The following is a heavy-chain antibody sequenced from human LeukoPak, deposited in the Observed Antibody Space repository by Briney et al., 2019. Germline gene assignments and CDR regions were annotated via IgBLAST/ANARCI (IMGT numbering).Heavy chain of an antibody. CDR2: INPNSGGT. V-gene: IGHV1-2*02. CDR3: ARDGGSSWLDY. J-gene: IGHJ4*02. D-gene: IGHD6-13*01. CDR1: GYTFTGYY. Sequence: ASVKVSCKASGYTFTGYYMHWVRQAPGQGLEWMGWINPNSGGTSYAQKFQGRVTMTRDTSISTAYMELSRLRSDDTAVYYCARDGGSSWLDYWGQGTLVTVSS.